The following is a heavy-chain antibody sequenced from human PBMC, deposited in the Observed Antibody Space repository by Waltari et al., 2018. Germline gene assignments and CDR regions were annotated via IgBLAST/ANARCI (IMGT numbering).Heavy chain of an antibody. CDR2: IYYSGST. Sequence: QLQLQESGPGLVKPSETLSLTCTVPGGSLSSSSYYWGWMRQPPGKGLEWIGSIYYSGSTYYNPSLKSRVTISVDTSKNQFSLKLGSVTAADTAVYYCARELPGDYWGQGTLVTVSS. CDR3: ARELPGDY. CDR1: GGSLSSSSYY. D-gene: IGHD2-15*01. V-gene: IGHV4-39*07. J-gene: IGHJ4*02.